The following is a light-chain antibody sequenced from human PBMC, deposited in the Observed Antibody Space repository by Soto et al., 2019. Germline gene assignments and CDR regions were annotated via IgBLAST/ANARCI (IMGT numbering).Light chain of an antibody. V-gene: IGKV3-20*01. CDR2: GAS. CDR3: QQYGSSGT. Sequence: TLSCRASQSVSNNYLAWYQQKPGQAPRLLIYGASNRATGIPDRFSGSGSGTDFTLTISRLEPEDFAVYYCQQYGSSGTFGKGTKVDIK. CDR1: QSVSNNY. J-gene: IGKJ1*01.